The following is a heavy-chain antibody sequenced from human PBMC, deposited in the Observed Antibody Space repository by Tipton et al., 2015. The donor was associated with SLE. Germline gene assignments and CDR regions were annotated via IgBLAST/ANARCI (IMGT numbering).Heavy chain of an antibody. CDR3: ASGEVDTAMDDAFDI. CDR2: INHSGST. CDR1: GGSFSGYY. J-gene: IGHJ3*02. D-gene: IGHD5-18*01. V-gene: IGHV4-34*01. Sequence: TLSLTCAVYGGSFSGYYWSWIRQPPGKGLEWIGEINHSGSTNYNPSLKSRVTISVDTSKNQFSLKLCSVTAADTAVYYCASGEVDTAMDDAFDIWGQGTMVTVSS.